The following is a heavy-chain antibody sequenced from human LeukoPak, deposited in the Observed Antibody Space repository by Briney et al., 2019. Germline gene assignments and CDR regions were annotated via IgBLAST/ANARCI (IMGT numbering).Heavy chain of an antibody. CDR1: GFTFSRFW. V-gene: IGHV3-7*01. CDR3: ARGVSGEP. D-gene: IGHD1-14*01. J-gene: IGHJ5*02. Sequence: GGSLRLSCAASGFTFSRFWMSWVRQAPGKGLGWVANINQDGSGKYFVDSVKGRFTISRDNAKNSLYLQMNSLRAEDTAVYYCARGVSGEPWGQGTLVTVSS. CDR2: INQDGSGK.